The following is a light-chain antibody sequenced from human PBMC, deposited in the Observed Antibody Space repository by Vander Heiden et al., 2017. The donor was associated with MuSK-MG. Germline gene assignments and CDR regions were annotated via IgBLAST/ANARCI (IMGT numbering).Light chain of an antibody. CDR2: WAS. Sequence: DIVMTQSPDSLAVSLGERATINCKSSQSVLYRSNNKNYLAWYQQKPRQPPKLLIYWASTRETGVPDRLSGSGSGADFTLTIRLLQTEDVTVYYCQQYYSTPYTFGQGTKLEIK. J-gene: IGKJ2*01. CDR1: QSVLYRSNNKNY. CDR3: QQYYSTPYT. V-gene: IGKV4-1*01.